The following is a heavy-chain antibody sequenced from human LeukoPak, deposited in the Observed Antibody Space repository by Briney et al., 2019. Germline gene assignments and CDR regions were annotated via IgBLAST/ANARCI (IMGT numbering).Heavy chain of an antibody. CDR1: GYTFTNYL. CDR3: VREESGGYFDY. CDR2: ITPSVDTT. Sequence: ASVKVSCKASGYTFTNYLLHWVRQAPGQGLEWVGRITPSVDTTDYAQKFRDRVTMTRDTSTSTVYMELSSLRSEDTAVYHCVREESGGYFDYWGQGTLVTVSS. V-gene: IGHV1-46*01. D-gene: IGHD2-8*02. J-gene: IGHJ4*02.